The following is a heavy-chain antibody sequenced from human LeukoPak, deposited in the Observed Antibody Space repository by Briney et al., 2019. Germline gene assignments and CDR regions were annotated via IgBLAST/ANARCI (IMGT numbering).Heavy chain of an antibody. D-gene: IGHD3-10*01. Sequence: GGSLRLSCAASGFIFTDYTLSWVRQAPGKGLEWVSTMSGTGSYTSYADSVKGRFIISRDNAKKAVFLQMNSLSAEATAVSSCAKAARITMVRGVIRGFGYWGQGTLVTVSS. CDR3: AKAARITMVRGVIRGFGY. CDR1: GFIFTDYT. J-gene: IGHJ4*02. CDR2: MSGTGSYT. V-gene: IGHV3-21*01.